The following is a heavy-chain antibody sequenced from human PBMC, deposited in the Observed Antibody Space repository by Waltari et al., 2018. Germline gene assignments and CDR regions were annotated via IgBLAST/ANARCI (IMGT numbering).Heavy chain of an antibody. CDR1: GFTFSSYS. CDR3: ARDRHYYDSSGYYSYYFDY. Sequence: EVQLVESGGGLVQPGGSLRLSCAASGFTFSSYSMNWVRQAPGKGLEWVSYISSSSSTIYYADSVKVRFTISRDNAKNSLYLQMNSLRAEDTAVYYCARDRHYYDSSGYYSYYFDYWGQGTLVTVSS. V-gene: IGHV3-48*01. J-gene: IGHJ4*02. CDR2: ISSSSSTI. D-gene: IGHD3-22*01.